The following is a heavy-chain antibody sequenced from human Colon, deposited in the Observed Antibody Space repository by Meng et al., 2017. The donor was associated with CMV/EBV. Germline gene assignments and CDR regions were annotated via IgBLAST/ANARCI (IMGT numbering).Heavy chain of an antibody. V-gene: IGHV1-18*01. Sequence: QGPAVQAGAGGKAPGASVKVSCKSSGYVFGLYGISWVRQAPGQGLEWMGWISADNRYTSYAQKLEGRVTMTRDTSTSTAYMELRSLRSDDTAVYYCARVYEYSSSWGSDYWGQGTLVTVFS. CDR1: GYVFGLYG. J-gene: IGHJ4*02. D-gene: IGHD6-6*01. CDR3: ARVYEYSSSWGSDY. CDR2: ISADNRYT.